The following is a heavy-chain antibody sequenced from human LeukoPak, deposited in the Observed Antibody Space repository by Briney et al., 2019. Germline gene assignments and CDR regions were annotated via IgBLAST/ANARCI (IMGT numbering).Heavy chain of an antibody. D-gene: IGHD5-18*01. J-gene: IGHJ6*03. CDR3: ASGYSYGKYYYYYYYMDV. Sequence: ASVKVSCKASGYTFTSYGISWVRQAPGQGLKWMGWISAYNGNTNYAQKLQGRVTMTTDTSTSTAYMELRSLRSDDTAVYYCASGYSYGKYYYYYYYMDVWGKGTTVTVSS. CDR2: ISAYNGNT. V-gene: IGHV1-18*01. CDR1: GYTFTSYG.